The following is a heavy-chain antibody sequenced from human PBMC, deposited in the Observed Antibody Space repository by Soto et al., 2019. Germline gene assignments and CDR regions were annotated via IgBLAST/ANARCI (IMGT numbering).Heavy chain of an antibody. CDR3: ARSVVVTAIRPRAQDWFDS. CDR2: INAGNGNT. V-gene: IGHV1-3*01. Sequence: ASVKVSCKASGYTFTSYAMHWVRQAPGQRLEWMGWINAGNGNTKYSQKFQGRVTITADKSTSTAYMELSSLKSDDTAVYYCARSVVVTAIRPRAQDWFDSWGQGTLVTVSS. J-gene: IGHJ5*01. D-gene: IGHD2-21*02. CDR1: GYTFTSYA.